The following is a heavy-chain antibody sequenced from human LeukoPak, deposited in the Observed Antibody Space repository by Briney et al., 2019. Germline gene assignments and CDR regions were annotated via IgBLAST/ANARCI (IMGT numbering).Heavy chain of an antibody. CDR1: GFTFSSYA. V-gene: IGHV3-30-3*01. CDR2: ISYDGSNK. CDR3: ARDRGSSWYWDVGLEESPLDY. J-gene: IGHJ4*02. D-gene: IGHD6-13*01. Sequence: GGSLRLSCAASGFTFSSYAMHWVRQAPGKGLEWVAVISYDGSNKYYADSVKGRFTISRDNSKNTLYLQMNSLRAEDTAVYYCARDRGSSWYWDVGLEESPLDYWGQGTLVTVSS.